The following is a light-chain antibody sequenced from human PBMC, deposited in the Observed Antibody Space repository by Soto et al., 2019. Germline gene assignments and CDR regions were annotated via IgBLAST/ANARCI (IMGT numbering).Light chain of an antibody. CDR2: GAS. Sequence: EIVMTQSPATLSVSPGERATLSCRASQSVSSNLAWYQQKPGQGPRLLIYGASTRATGIPARFSGSVSGTEFTLTISSLQSEDFAVYYCQQYNNWPGTFGPGTKVDIK. V-gene: IGKV3-15*01. J-gene: IGKJ3*01. CDR3: QQYNNWPGT. CDR1: QSVSSN.